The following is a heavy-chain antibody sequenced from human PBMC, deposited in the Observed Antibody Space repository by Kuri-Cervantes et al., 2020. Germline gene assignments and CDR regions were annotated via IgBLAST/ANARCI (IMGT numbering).Heavy chain of an antibody. CDR3: AKGSPLDY. Sequence: LSLTCAASGFTFSSYGMHWVRQAPGKGLEWVAVISYDGSNKYYADSVKGRFTISRDNSKNTLYLQMNSLRAEDTAVYYCAKGSPLDYWGQGTLVTVSS. J-gene: IGHJ4*02. CDR1: GFTFSSYG. V-gene: IGHV3-30*18. CDR2: ISYDGSNK. D-gene: IGHD1-14*01.